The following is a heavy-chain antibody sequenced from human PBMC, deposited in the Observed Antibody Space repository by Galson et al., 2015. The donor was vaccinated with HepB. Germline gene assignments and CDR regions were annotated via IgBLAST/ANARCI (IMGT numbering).Heavy chain of an antibody. CDR1: GFTFSNYW. J-gene: IGHJ4*02. D-gene: IGHD4-23*01. CDR2: IKQDGSEK. CDR3: AREETTVVTGFDY. V-gene: IGHV3-7*04. Sequence: SLRLSCAASGFTFSNYWMSWVRQAPGKGLEWVANIKQDGSEKYYEDSAKGRFTISRDNAKNSLYLQMNSLRPEDKAVYYCAREETTVVTGFDYWGQGTLVTVSS.